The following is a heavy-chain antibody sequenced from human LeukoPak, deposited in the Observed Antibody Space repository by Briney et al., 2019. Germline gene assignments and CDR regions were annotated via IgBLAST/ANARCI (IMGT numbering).Heavy chain of an antibody. J-gene: IGHJ4*02. V-gene: IGHV3-7*01. CDR3: ARDGYCSGGSCYTRFDY. Sequence: GGSLRLSCAASGFTFSSYWMTWVRQAPGKGLEWVANIQQDGSEKNFVDSVKGRFTISRDNAKNSLYLQMNSLRAEDTAVYYCARDGYCSGGSCYTRFDYWGQGTLVTVSS. CDR2: IQQDGSEK. D-gene: IGHD2-15*01. CDR1: GFTFSSYW.